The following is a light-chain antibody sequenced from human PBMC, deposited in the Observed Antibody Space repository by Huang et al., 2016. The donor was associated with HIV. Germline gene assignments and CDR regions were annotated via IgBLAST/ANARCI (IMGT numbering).Light chain of an antibody. Sequence: DIQMTQSPSSLSAFVGDTVTITCLASQVIGNSLAWYQQKPGRPPKLLIDVASTLQSGVPSRFSGSGSGTDFTLTISNLQTEDVATYYCQKYDSAPRTFGQGTRV. CDR1: QVIGNS. CDR3: QKYDSAPRT. CDR2: VAS. V-gene: IGKV1-27*01. J-gene: IGKJ1*01.